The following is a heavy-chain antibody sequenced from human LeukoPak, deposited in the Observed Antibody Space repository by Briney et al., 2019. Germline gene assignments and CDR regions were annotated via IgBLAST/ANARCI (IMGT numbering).Heavy chain of an antibody. D-gene: IGHD1-7*01. CDR1: GFTFSNAW. CDR2: IKSKTDGGTT. CDR3: ARDTNWNYGAAFDY. Sequence: GGSLRLSCAASGFTFSNAWMSWVRQAPGKGLEWVGRIKSKTDGGTTDYAAPVKGRFTISRDDSKNTLYLQMNSLRAEDTAVYYCARDTNWNYGAAFDYWGQGTLVTVSS. J-gene: IGHJ4*02. V-gene: IGHV3-15*01.